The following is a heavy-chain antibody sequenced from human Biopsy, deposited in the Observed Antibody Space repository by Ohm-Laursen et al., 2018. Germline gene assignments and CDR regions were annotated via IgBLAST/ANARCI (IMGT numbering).Heavy chain of an antibody. CDR1: GGSISSDY. J-gene: IGHJ3*01. Sequence: SETLSLTCTVSGGSISSDYWSWIRQSPRKGLEWIGHISVRGTTNYNPSLRGRVTISVDTSKKQFSLKLSSVTAADTAVFFCARLYRLDDYWNDDPPDAFDVWGQGTMVTVSS. CDR3: ARLYRLDDYWNDDPPDAFDV. D-gene: IGHD3-3*01. V-gene: IGHV4-59*01. CDR2: ISVRGTT.